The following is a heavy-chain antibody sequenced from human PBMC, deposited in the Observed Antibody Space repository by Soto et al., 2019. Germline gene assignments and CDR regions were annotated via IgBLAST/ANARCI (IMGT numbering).Heavy chain of an antibody. D-gene: IGHD3-16*01. CDR3: ARGEILMITFGGVITDY. V-gene: IGHV3-7*01. CDR2: IKQDGSEK. CDR1: GFTFSSYW. Sequence: PGGSLRLSCAASGFTFSSYWMSWVRQAPGKGLEWVANIKQDGSEKYYVDSVKGRFTISRDNAKNSLYLQMNSLRAEDTAVYYCARGEILMITFGGVITDYWGQGTLVTVS. J-gene: IGHJ4*02.